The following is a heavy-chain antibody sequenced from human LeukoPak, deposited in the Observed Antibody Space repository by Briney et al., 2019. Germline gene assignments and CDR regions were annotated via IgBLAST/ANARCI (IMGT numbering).Heavy chain of an antibody. D-gene: IGHD3-22*01. Sequence: SEPLSLTCTVSGGSISSYYWSWIRQPPGKGLEWIGYIYYSGSTNYNPSLKSRVTISVDTSKNQFSLKLSSVTAADTAVYYCARGGGTYYYDSSGYYQLDYWGQGTLVTVSS. J-gene: IGHJ4*02. V-gene: IGHV4-59*01. CDR3: ARGGGTYYYDSSGYYQLDY. CDR2: IYYSGST. CDR1: GGSISSYY.